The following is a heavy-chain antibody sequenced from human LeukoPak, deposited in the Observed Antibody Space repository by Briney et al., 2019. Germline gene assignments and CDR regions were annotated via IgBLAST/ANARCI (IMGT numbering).Heavy chain of an antibody. D-gene: IGHD5-24*01. CDR1: GGTFSSYA. CDR2: IIPILGIA. V-gene: IGHV1-69*04. J-gene: IGHJ4*02. CDR3: ATAEDGYHDY. Sequence: SVKVSCKASGGTFSSYAISWVRQAPGQGLEWMGRIIPILGIANYAQKFQGRDTITADKSTSTAYMELSSLRSEDTAVYYCATAEDGYHDYWGQGTLVTVSS.